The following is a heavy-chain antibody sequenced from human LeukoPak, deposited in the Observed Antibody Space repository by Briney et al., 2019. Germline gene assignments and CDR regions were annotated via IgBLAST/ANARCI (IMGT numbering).Heavy chain of an antibody. CDR3: ARVWYYYDSSGYCYYFDY. Sequence: SETLSLTCAVYGGSFSGYYWSWIRQPPGKGLEWIGEINHSGSTNYNPSLKSRVTISVDTSKNQFSLKLSSVTAADTAVYYCARVWYYYDSSGYCYYFDYWGQGTLVTVSS. CDR2: INHSGST. J-gene: IGHJ4*02. D-gene: IGHD3-22*01. V-gene: IGHV4-34*01. CDR1: GGSFSGYY.